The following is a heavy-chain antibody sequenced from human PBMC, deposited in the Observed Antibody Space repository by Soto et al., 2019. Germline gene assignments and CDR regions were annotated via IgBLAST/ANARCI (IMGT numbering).Heavy chain of an antibody. Sequence: SVSLSLTCTVSCRSNRSAGYYWSWICQHPWKGLEWIGYIYYSGSTYYNPSLKSRVTISVDTSKNQFSLKLSSVTAADTAVYYCARFYMVRGVMGAFDIWGQGTMVT. D-gene: IGHD3-10*01. CDR2: IYYSGST. V-gene: IGHV4-31*03. CDR3: ARFYMVRGVMGAFDI. J-gene: IGHJ3*02. CDR1: CRSNRSAGYY.